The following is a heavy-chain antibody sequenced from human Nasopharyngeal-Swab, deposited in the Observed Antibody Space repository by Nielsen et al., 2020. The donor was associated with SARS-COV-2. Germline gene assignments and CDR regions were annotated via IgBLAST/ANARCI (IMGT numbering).Heavy chain of an antibody. CDR1: VGSFSGYY. CDR2: INHSGST. V-gene: IGHV4-34*01. CDR3: ARGFGGSDYYYGMDV. D-gene: IGHD6-25*01. Sequence: SQTLSLTSAVYVGSFSGYYWSWIRQPPGKGLEWIGEINHSGSTNYNPSLKSRVTISVDTSKNQFSLKLSSVTAADTAVYYCARGFGGSDYYYGMDVWGQGTTVTVSS. J-gene: IGHJ6*02.